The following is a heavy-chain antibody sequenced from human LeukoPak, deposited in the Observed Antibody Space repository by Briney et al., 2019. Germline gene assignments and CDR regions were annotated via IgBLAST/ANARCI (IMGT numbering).Heavy chain of an antibody. D-gene: IGHD6-19*01. CDR3: AKDGLGGWYGYYFDY. V-gene: IGHV3-30*02. CDR1: GFTFSSYG. J-gene: IGHJ4*02. Sequence: GGSLRLSCAASGFTFSSYGMHWVRQAPGKGLEWVAFIRYDGSNKYYADSVKGRFTISRDNSKNTLYLQMNSLRAEDTAVYYCAKDGLGGWYGYYFDYWGQGTLVTVSS. CDR2: IRYDGSNK.